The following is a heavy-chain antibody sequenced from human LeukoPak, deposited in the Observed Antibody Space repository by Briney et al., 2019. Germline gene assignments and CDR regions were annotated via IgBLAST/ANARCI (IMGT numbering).Heavy chain of an antibody. V-gene: IGHV3-30*04. CDR3: ARDQHYHYGSGSKPQGLDY. D-gene: IGHD3-10*01. CDR2: ISYDGSNK. CDR1: GFTFSSYA. J-gene: IGHJ4*02. Sequence: GGSLRLSCAASGFTFSSYAMHWVRQAPGKGLEWVAVISYDGSNKYYADSVKGRFTISRDNSKNTLYLQMNSLRAEDTAVYYCARDQHYHYGSGSKPQGLDYWGQGTLVTVSS.